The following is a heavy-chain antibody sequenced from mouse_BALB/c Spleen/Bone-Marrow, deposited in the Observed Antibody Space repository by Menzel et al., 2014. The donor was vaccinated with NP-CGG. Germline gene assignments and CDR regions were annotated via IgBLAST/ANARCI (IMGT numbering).Heavy chain of an antibody. J-gene: IGHJ4*01. V-gene: IGHV5-9-3*01. CDR2: ISSGGSYT. CDR1: GFTFSSYA. CDR3: ARSLYDYDAMDY. D-gene: IGHD1-1*01. Sequence: EVQLVESGGGLVKPGGSLELSCAASGFTFSSYAMSWVRQTPEKRLEWVATISSGGSYTYYADSGKGRLTISRDNAKNTLYLQMSSLRSEDTAMYYCARSLYDYDAMDYWGQGTSVTVSS.